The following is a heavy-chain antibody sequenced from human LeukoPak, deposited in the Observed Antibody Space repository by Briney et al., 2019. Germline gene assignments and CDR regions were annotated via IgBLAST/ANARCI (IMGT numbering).Heavy chain of an antibody. V-gene: IGHV4-31*03. CDR2: IYYSGST. CDR3: ARDTGGGSGRVNWFDP. CDR1: GGSISSGGYY. J-gene: IGHJ5*02. Sequence: PSQTLSLTCTVSGGSISSGGYYWSWIRQHPGKGLEWFGYIYYSGSTYYNPSLKSRVTISVDTSKNQFSLKLSSVTAADTAVYYCARDTGGGSGRVNWFDPWGQGTLVTVSS. D-gene: IGHD3-10*01.